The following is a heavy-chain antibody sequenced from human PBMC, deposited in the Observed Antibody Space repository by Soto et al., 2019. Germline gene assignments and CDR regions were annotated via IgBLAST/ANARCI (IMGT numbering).Heavy chain of an antibody. CDR2: IYSGGST. J-gene: IGHJ3*02. CDR3: ARPTQPYGDKRADAFDI. D-gene: IGHD4-17*01. Sequence: GGSLRLSCAASGFTVSSNYMSWVRQAPGKGLEWVSVIYSGGSTYYADSVKGRFTISRDNSKNTLYLQMNSLRAEDTAVYYCARPTQPYGDKRADAFDIWGQGTMVTVSS. CDR1: GFTVSSNY. V-gene: IGHV3-66*01.